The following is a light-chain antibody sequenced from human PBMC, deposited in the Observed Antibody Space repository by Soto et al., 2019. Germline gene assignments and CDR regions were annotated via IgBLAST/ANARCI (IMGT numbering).Light chain of an antibody. CDR1: SSDVGDYNP. J-gene: IGLJ1*01. CDR2: DVS. V-gene: IGLV2-11*01. CDR3: CSYVGGYSYV. Sequence: QSALTQPRSVSGSPGLSVTVSCIGTSSDVGDYNPVSWYQQHPGKAPKLMIYDVSKRPSGVSDRFSGSKSGNTASLTISGLQAEDEADYYCCSYVGGYSYVFGIGTKVTVL.